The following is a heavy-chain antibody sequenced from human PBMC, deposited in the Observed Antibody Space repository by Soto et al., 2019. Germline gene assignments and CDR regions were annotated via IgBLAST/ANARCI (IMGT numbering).Heavy chain of an antibody. CDR2: IIPIIGTA. J-gene: IGHJ1*01. D-gene: IGHD3-10*01. Sequence: QVQLVQSGAEVKKPGSSVKLSCKASGGTFSSYAISWVRQAPGQGLEWMGGIIPIIGTANYVQKFEGRVAITADESTSTAYMELTSLRSEEKAVYYCEREAGRRQGDAVWGQGPLVPVSS. CDR3: EREAGRRQGDAV. V-gene: IGHV1-69*01. CDR1: GGTFSSYA.